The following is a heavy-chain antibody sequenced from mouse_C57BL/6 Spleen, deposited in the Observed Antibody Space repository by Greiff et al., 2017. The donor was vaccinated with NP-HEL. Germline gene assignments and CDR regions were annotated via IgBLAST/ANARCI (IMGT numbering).Heavy chain of an antibody. J-gene: IGHJ2*01. CDR1: GYTFTDYY. CDR3: ARKNGPYYFDY. CDR2: INPNNGGT. Sequence: VQLQQSGPELVKPGASVKISCKASGYTFTDYYMNWVKQSHGKSLEWIGDINPNNGGTSYNQKFKGKATSTVDKSSSTAYMELRSLTSEDSAVYYCARKNGPYYFDYWGQGTTLTVSS. V-gene: IGHV1-26*01.